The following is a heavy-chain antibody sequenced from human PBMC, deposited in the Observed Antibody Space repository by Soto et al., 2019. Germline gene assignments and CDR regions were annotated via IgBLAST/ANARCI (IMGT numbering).Heavy chain of an antibody. Sequence: GGSVEVSRQGSGFPLYHYCINWVRQGPGQGLEWMGSVDTDNGDTNYAQKVKGRVTMTKDTSTDTAYMELRSLRSEDTAVYYCATSFIDYGDYHGYFQHWGQGTLVTVSS. J-gene: IGHJ1*01. CDR1: GFPLYHYC. V-gene: IGHV1-18*01. CDR2: VDTDNGDT. CDR3: ATSFIDYGDYHGYFQH. D-gene: IGHD4-17*01.